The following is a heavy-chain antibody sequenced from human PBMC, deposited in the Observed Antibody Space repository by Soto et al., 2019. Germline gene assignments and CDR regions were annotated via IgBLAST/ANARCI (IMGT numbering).Heavy chain of an antibody. D-gene: IGHD3-10*01. CDR2: ISGSGGST. Sequence: PXVFLRLSCAASGFTFSSYAMSWVRQAPGKGLEWVSAISGSGGSTYYADSVKGRFTISRDNSKNTLYLQMNSLRAEDTAVYYCAKAGDRITMVRGVSDYWGQGTLVTVSS. V-gene: IGHV3-23*01. J-gene: IGHJ4*02. CDR1: GFTFSSYA. CDR3: AKAGDRITMVRGVSDY.